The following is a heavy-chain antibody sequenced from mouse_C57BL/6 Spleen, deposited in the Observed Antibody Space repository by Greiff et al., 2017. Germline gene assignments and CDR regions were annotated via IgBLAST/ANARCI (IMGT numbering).Heavy chain of an antibody. V-gene: IGHV1-76*01. D-gene: IGHD2-5*01. CDR1: GYTFTDYY. CDR2: IYPGSGNT. Sequence: QVQLQQSGAELVRPGASVKLSCKASGYTFTDYYINWVKQRPGQGLEWIARIYPGSGNTYYNEKFKGKATLTAETSSSTAYMQLSSLTSEDSAVYFCARDSNPYYAMDYWGQGTSVTVSS. CDR3: ARDSNPYYAMDY. J-gene: IGHJ4*01.